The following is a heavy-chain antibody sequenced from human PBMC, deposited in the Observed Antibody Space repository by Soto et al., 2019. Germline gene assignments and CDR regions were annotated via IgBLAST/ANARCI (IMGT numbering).Heavy chain of an antibody. V-gene: IGHV1-8*01. CDR1: GYTFTSYD. J-gene: IGHJ6*02. CDR3: ARWHTYYYDSSGYHYGMDV. Sequence: RASVKVSCKASGYTFTSYDINWVRQATGQGLEWMGWMNPNSGNTGYAQKFQGRVTMTRNTSISTAYMELSSLRSEDTAVYYCARWHTYYYDSSGYHYGMDVWGQGTTVTVSS. CDR2: MNPNSGNT. D-gene: IGHD3-22*01.